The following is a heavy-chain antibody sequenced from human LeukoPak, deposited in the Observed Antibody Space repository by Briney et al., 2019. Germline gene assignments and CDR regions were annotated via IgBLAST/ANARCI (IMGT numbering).Heavy chain of an antibody. D-gene: IGHD6-19*01. J-gene: IGHJ6*03. CDR1: GYTFSDYY. Sequence: ASVKVSCKASGYTFSDYYIHWVRQAPGQGLEWMGWINPNSGGANYAQKFQGRVTMTRDTSISTAYMELSRLRSDDTAMYYCARRESVAGTDYYYFIDVWGKGTTVIVSS. CDR2: INPNSGGA. CDR3: ARRESVAGTDYYYFIDV. V-gene: IGHV1-2*02.